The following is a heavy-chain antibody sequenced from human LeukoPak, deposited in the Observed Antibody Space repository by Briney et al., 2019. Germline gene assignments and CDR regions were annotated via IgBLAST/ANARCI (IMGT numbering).Heavy chain of an antibody. CDR2: IYYSGST. CDR1: GGSISSYY. D-gene: IGHD1-26*01. CDR3: AGDKLQWEPFDY. J-gene: IGHJ4*02. Sequence: SETLSLTCTVSGGSISSYYWSWIRQPPGKGLEWIGYIYYSGSTNYNPSLKSRVTISVDTSKNQFSLKLSSVTAADTAVYYCAGDKLQWEPFDYWGQGTLVTVSS. V-gene: IGHV4-59*01.